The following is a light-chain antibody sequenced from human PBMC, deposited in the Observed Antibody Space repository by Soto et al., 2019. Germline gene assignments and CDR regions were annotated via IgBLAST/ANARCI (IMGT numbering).Light chain of an antibody. CDR1: SSDVGGYNY. V-gene: IGLV2-8*01. CDR3: SSDAGSNILV. CDR2: EVT. Sequence: QSVLTQPPSASGSPGQSVTISCTGTSSDVGGYNYVSWYQQHPGKVPKLMIYEVTKRPSGVPDRFSGSKSGNTASLTVSGLQADDEDDYYCSSDAGSNILVFGGGTKLTVL. J-gene: IGLJ3*02.